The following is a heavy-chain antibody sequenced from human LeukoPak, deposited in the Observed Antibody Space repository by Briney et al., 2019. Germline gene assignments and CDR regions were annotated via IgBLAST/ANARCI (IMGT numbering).Heavy chain of an antibody. D-gene: IGHD3-22*01. CDR3: AKHDPRRVVITNWFDP. V-gene: IGHV3-23*01. CDR2: ISGSGGIT. CDR1: EFTFSAYA. J-gene: IGHJ5*02. Sequence: GGSLRLSCAAYEFTFSAYAISWVRQAPGKGLEWVSAISGSGGITYYADSVKGRFTISRGNSKNTLYLQMNSLRAEDTAVYYCAKHDPRRVVITNWFDPWGQGTLVIVSS.